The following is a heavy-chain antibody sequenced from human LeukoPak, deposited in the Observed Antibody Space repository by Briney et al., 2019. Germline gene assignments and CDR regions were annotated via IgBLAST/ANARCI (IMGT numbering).Heavy chain of an antibody. Sequence: GGSLRLSCAASGFIFSSYGMSWVRQAPGKGLEWVSAISGSGGSTNYADSVKGRFTISRDNSKNTLYLQMNSLRAEDTAVYYCAKGSRAYTTTNFDYWGQGTLVTVSS. D-gene: IGHD2-21*01. J-gene: IGHJ4*02. CDR1: GFIFSSYG. CDR2: ISGSGGST. V-gene: IGHV3-23*01. CDR3: AKGSRAYTTTNFDY.